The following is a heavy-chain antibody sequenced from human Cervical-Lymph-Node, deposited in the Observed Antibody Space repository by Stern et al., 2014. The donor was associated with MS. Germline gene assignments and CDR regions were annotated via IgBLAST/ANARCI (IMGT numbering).Heavy chain of an antibody. CDR3: AKDQGSGWPKTLDY. V-gene: IGHV3-23*01. Sequence: VQLMQSGGGLVQPGGSLRLSCVASGFTFSSYAMSWVRQAPGKGLEWVSAMSGSGGSTYYADSVKGRFTISRDNSKNPLYLQMNSLRAEDTAVYFCAKDQGSGWPKTLDYWGQGTLVTVSS. CDR2: MSGSGGST. CDR1: GFTFSSYA. J-gene: IGHJ4*02. D-gene: IGHD6-19*01.